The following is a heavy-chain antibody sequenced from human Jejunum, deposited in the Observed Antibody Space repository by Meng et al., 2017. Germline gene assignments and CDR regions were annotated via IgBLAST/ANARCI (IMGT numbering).Heavy chain of an antibody. CDR3: ATKAVSMGGSHNGMDV. V-gene: IGHV7-4-1*02. J-gene: IGHJ6*02. CDR1: GYTFTKYA. D-gene: IGHD2-15*01. Sequence: ASVKVSCKAYGYTFTKYAMNWVRQAPGQGLEWMGWINTNTGNPTYAQGFTGRFVFSLDTSVSTAYLQISSLKAEDTAIYYCATKAVSMGGSHNGMDVWGQGTTVTVSS. CDR2: INTNTGNP.